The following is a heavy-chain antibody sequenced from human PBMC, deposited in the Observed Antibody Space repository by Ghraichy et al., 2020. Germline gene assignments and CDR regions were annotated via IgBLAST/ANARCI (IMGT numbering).Heavy chain of an antibody. J-gene: IGHJ4*02. CDR2: INGDGSIT. CDR3: AIGRRELPRCAFDS. CDR1: GFTFSGYW. V-gene: IGHV3-74*01. Sequence: GGSLRLSCVTSGFTFSGYWMHWVRQDPGKGLEWVSRINGDGSITSYVDSVKGRFTISRDNAKNTLYLQMNSLRAEDTAVYYCAIGRRELPRCAFDSWGQGTLVTVSP. D-gene: IGHD5-24*01.